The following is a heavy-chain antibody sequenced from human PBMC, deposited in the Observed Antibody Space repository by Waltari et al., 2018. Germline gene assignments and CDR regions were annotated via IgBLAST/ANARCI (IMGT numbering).Heavy chain of an antibody. Sequence: QVQLVESGGGVVQPGRSLRLSCAASGFTFSSYGMHWVRQAPGKGLGWVAVIAYDGSNKDYADSGKGRFTISRDNSKNTLYLQMNSLRAEDTAVYYCAKDPSYVNYYYGMDVWGQGTTVTVSS. CDR3: AKDPSYVNYYYGMDV. CDR2: IAYDGSNK. D-gene: IGHD3-10*02. CDR1: GFTFSSYG. J-gene: IGHJ6*02. V-gene: IGHV3-30*18.